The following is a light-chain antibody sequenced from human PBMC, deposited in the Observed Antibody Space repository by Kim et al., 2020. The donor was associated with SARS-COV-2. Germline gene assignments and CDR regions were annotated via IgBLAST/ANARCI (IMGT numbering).Light chain of an antibody. J-gene: IGKJ1*01. V-gene: IGKV1-39*01. CDR3: QQSYRAPDT. CDR2: AVS. Sequence: DIQVTQSPSSLSASVGDRVTITCRASQSVITYLNWFQQRPGKAPKPLIYAVSILQSGVPSRFSGSGFGTDFTLTISSLQPEDFATYYCQQSYRAPDTFGQGTKVDIK. CDR1: QSVITY.